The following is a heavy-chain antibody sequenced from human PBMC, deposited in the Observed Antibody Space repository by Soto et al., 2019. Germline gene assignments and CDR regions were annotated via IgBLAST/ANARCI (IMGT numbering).Heavy chain of an antibody. CDR3: AKDHGCTMVRGVIGRDY. V-gene: IGHV3-23*01. CDR2: ISGSGGST. D-gene: IGHD3-10*01. J-gene: IGHJ4*02. CDR1: GFTFSSYA. Sequence: GGSLRLSCAASGFTFSSYAMSWVRQAPGKGLEWVSAISGSGGSTYYADSVKGRFTISRDNSKNTLYLQMNSLRAEDTAVYYCAKDHGCTMVRGVIGRDYWGQGTLVTVSS.